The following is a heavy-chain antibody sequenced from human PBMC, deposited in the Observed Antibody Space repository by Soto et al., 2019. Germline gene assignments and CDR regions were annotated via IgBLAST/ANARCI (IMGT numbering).Heavy chain of an antibody. D-gene: IGHD2-15*01. CDR3: ARDLRYCSGGSCYLMLFNYYGMDV. V-gene: IGHV3-33*01. J-gene: IGHJ6*02. CDR1: GFTFSSYG. CDR2: IWYDGSNK. Sequence: GGSLRLSCAASGFTFSSYGMHWVRQAPGKGLEWVAVIWYDGSNKYYADSVKGRFTISRDNSKNTLYLQMNSLRAEDTAVYYCARDLRYCSGGSCYLMLFNYYGMDVWGQGTTVTVSS.